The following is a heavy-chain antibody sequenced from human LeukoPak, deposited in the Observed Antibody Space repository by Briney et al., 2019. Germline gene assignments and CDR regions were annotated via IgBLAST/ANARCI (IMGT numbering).Heavy chain of an antibody. CDR3: AREVAALRGAFDI. CDR2: INHRGGT. D-gene: IGHD2-15*01. J-gene: IGHJ3*02. V-gene: IGHV4-34*01. Sequence: SETLSFTCAVYGGSFSGYYWSWIRQPPGKGLEWIGEINHRGGTNYNPSLKSRVTISVDTSKNQFSLKLSSVTAADTAVYYCAREVAALRGAFDIWGQGTMVTVSS. CDR1: GGSFSGYY.